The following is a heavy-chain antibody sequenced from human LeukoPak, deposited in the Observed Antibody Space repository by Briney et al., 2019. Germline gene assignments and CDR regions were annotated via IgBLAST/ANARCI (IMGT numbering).Heavy chain of an antibody. CDR2: INSDGSST. CDR1: GFTFRSYW. CDR3: VALGRIAVAGTSKTEYCQH. Sequence: HPGESLRLSCAASGFTFRSYWMQWVRQAPGKGLVWVSRINSDGSSTSYADSVKGRFTISRDNAKNTLYLQMISLRAEDTAVYYSVALGRIAVAGTSKTEYCQHWGQGTLVTVSS. V-gene: IGHV3-74*01. D-gene: IGHD6-19*01. J-gene: IGHJ1*01.